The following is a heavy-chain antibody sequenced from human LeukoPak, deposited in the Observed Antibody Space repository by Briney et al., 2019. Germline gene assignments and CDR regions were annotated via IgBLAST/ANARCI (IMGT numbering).Heavy chain of an antibody. J-gene: IGHJ4*02. Sequence: PSETLSLTCIVSGASTSSDTYYWGWIRQPPGKGLEWIGSIYYSGVTYYNPSLKSRVTMSVDTSKNRFSLNLKSVTAADTAVYYCARQGAARGYPLNCDYWGQGTLVTVSS. CDR2: IYYSGVT. D-gene: IGHD5-12*01. CDR3: ARQGAARGYPLNCDY. V-gene: IGHV4-39*01. CDR1: GASTSSDTYY.